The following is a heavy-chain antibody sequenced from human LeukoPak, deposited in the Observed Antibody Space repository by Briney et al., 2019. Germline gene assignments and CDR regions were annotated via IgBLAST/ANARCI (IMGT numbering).Heavy chain of an antibody. CDR2: INHSGST. CDR3: ARVLRQGWNDDGGGWFDP. D-gene: IGHD1-1*01. V-gene: IGHV4-34*01. CDR1: GGSFSGYH. J-gene: IGHJ5*02. Sequence: PSETLSLTCAVYGGSFSGYHWSWIRQPPGKGLEWIGEINHSGSTNYNPSLKSRVTISVDTSKNQFSLKLSSVTAADTAVYYCARVLRQGWNDDGGGWFDPWGQGTLVTVSS.